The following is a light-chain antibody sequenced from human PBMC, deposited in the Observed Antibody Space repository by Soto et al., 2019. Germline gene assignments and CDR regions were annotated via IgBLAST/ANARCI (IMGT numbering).Light chain of an antibody. V-gene: IGKV3-20*01. CDR3: QQYGSSLMYT. Sequence: ENELKQSPGTMSLSPGERATLSCRASQSVSSSYLAWYQQKPGQAPRLLIYGASSRATGIPDRFSGSGSGTDFTLTISRLEPEDFAVYYCQQYGSSLMYTFGQGTKLEIK. CDR1: QSVSSSY. J-gene: IGKJ2*01. CDR2: GAS.